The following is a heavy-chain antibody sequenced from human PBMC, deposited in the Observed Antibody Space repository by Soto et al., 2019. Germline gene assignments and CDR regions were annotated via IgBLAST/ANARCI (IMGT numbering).Heavy chain of an antibody. J-gene: IGHJ5*02. CDR3: AILVIVAVPGNWFDP. D-gene: IGHD2-2*03. CDR2: ISWNSGSI. V-gene: IGHV3-9*01. CDR1: GFTFDDYA. Sequence: EVQLVESGGGLVQPGRSLRLSCAASGFTFDDYAMHWVRQAPGKGLEWVSGISWNSGSIGYADSVKGRFTISRDNAKNSLTLKMTRLRAEDPALYYGAILVIVAVPGNWFDPWGQGTLVTVSS.